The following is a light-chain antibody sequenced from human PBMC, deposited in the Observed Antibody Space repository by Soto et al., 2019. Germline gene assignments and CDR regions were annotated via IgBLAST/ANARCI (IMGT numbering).Light chain of an antibody. V-gene: IGLV2-14*01. CDR2: GVY. J-gene: IGLJ7*01. CDR3: CSYTDSSNYV. CDR1: SSDVGTNNF. Sequence: QSALTQPASVSGSPGQSITISCTGSSSDVGTNNFVSWYQQYPGKAPKLMIYGVYNRPSGISNRFSGSKSGNTASLTISGLQAEDEADYYCCSYTDSSNYVFGGGTQPTVL.